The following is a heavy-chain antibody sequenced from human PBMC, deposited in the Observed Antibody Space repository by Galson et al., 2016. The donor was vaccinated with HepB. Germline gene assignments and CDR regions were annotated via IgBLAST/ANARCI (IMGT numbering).Heavy chain of an antibody. CDR2: IYQTGTA. CDR1: GDSISNNYW. J-gene: IGHJ4*02. V-gene: IGHV4-4*02. D-gene: IGHD1/OR15-1a*01. Sequence: SETLSLTCAVSGDSISNNYWWSWVRQSPGKGLEWLGEIYQTGTANYNPSFTSRATISVDTSKNQISLRLASVTAADTAMYYCARGTLGTTATMAFDHWGQGTLVTVSS. CDR3: ARGTLGTTATMAFDH.